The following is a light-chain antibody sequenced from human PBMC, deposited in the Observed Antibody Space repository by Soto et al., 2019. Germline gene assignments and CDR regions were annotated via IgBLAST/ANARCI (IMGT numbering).Light chain of an antibody. CDR2: SND. CDR1: SSNIGSNS. Sequence: QSVLAQPPSASGTPGHRVTISCSGSSSNIGSNSVNWYQQLPGTAPKLLIYSNDRRPSGVPDRFSGSKSGTSASLAISGLQSEDEADYYCAAWDDSLNGYVFGTGTKVTV. V-gene: IGLV1-44*01. J-gene: IGLJ1*01. CDR3: AAWDDSLNGYV.